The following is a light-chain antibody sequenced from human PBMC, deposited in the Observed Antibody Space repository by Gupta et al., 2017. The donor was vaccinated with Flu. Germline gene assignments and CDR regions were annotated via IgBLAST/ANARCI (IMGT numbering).Light chain of an antibody. V-gene: IGLV5-45*02. J-gene: IGLJ3*02. CDR2: HKSDSDK. Sequence: QAVLTQPSSLSASPGASASLTCTLRSGINVGTYRIYWYQQKPGSPPQYLLRHKSDSDKQQGSGVPSRFSGFKDASANAGMFVISGLQSEDEADYYCMIWHSSAWVFGGWTKLTVL. CDR1: SGINVGTYR. CDR3: MIWHSSAWV.